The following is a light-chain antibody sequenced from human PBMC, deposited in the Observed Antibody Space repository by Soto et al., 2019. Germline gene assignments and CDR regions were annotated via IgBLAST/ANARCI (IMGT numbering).Light chain of an antibody. CDR3: QRYNSYSRT. CDR2: DAS. V-gene: IGKV1-5*01. Sequence: DIQMTQSPSTLSASVGDRVTITCRASQSISSWLAWYQQKPGKAPKLLIYDASSLESGVPSRFSGSGSGTEFTLTIGSLQPDDFAPYYCQRYNSYSRTFGQGTKV. CDR1: QSISSW. J-gene: IGKJ1*01.